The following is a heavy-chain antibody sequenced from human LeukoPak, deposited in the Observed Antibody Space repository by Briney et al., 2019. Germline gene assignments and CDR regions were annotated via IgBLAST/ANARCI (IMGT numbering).Heavy chain of an antibody. CDR3: ARDSAIFGVVALDP. Sequence: GGSLRLSCAASGFTFSDHYMRWICQAPGKGLEWVSYISSSGSTIYYADSVKGRFTISRDNAKNSLYLQMNSLRAEDTAVYYCARDSAIFGVVALDPWGQGTLVTVSS. J-gene: IGHJ5*02. D-gene: IGHD3-3*01. V-gene: IGHV3-11*01. CDR2: ISSSGSTI. CDR1: GFTFSDHY.